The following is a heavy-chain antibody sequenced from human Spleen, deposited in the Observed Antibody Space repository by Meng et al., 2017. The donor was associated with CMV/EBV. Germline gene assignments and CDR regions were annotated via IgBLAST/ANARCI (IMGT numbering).Heavy chain of an antibody. V-gene: IGHV3-7*03. D-gene: IGHD3-22*01. CDR2: IKQDGSEK. Sequence: GESLKISCAASGFTFSSYWMSWVRQAPGKGLEWVANIKQDGSEKYYVDSVKGRFTISRDNAKNSLYLQMNSLRAEDTALYYCAKGNYYDSSGHSLGYFDLWGRGTLVTVSS. J-gene: IGHJ2*01. CDR3: AKGNYYDSSGHSLGYFDL. CDR1: GFTFSSYW.